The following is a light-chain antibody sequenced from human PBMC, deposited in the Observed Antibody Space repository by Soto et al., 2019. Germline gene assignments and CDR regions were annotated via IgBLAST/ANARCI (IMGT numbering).Light chain of an antibody. Sequence: EIVLTQSPGTLSLSPGERATLSCRASQSVSSSYLAWYQQKPGQSPRLLSYGASSMATGIPDRFSGSGSGTDFTLTISRLEPEDFAVYYCQQYGSSPLTFGGGTKVEIK. V-gene: IGKV3-20*01. CDR3: QQYGSSPLT. CDR1: QSVSSSY. CDR2: GAS. J-gene: IGKJ4*01.